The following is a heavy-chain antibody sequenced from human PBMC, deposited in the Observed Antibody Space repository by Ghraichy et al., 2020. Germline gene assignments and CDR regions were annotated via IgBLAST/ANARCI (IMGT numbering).Heavy chain of an antibody. V-gene: IGHV3-9*01. Sequence: GGSLRLSCAASGFTFHDYAMHWVRQAPGKGLEWVSGISWNSANIDYAESVKGRFTISRDNAKNSLYLQMNSLRAEDTALYYCAKDINPGIYYYYGMDVWGQGTTVTVSS. J-gene: IGHJ6*02. CDR1: GFTFHDYA. CDR2: ISWNSANI. CDR3: AKDINPGIYYYYGMDV.